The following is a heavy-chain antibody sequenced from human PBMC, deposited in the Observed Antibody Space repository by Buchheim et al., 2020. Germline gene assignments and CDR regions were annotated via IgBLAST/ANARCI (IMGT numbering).Heavy chain of an antibody. Sequence: EVKLVESGGGYVLRGGSLSLSCEASGFSFSSYWMHWVRQVPGKGLEWVSHVNNDGSSAKYADSVKGRFTISRDNARNILYLQMNSQRAEDTAVYYCTRAVVETYFDSWGQGTL. V-gene: IGHV3-74*01. CDR3: TRAVVETYFDS. D-gene: IGHD4-23*01. CDR2: VNNDGSSA. J-gene: IGHJ4*02. CDR1: GFSFSSYW.